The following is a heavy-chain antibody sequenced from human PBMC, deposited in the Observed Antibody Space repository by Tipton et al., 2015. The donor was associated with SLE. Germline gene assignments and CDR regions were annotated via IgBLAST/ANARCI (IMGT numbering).Heavy chain of an antibody. CDR1: GGSFSGHY. CDR2: IYYSGST. CDR3: ARGGSGSSRTEFDY. V-gene: IGHV4-59*08. Sequence: TLSLTCAVYGGSFSGHYWNWIRQPPGKGLEWIGYIYYSGSTNYNPSLKSRVTISVDTSKNQFSLKLSSVTAADTAVYYCARGGSGSSRTEFDYWGQGTLVTVSS. D-gene: IGHD1-26*01. J-gene: IGHJ4*02.